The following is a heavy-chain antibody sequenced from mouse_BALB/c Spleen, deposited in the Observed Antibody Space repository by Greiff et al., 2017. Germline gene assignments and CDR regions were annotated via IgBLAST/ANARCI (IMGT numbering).Heavy chain of an antibody. Sequence: EVKVVESGGGLVKPGGSLKLSCAASGFTFSSYTMSWVRQTPEKRLEWVATISSGGSYTYYPDSVKGRFTISRDNAKNTLYLQMSSLKSEDTAMYYCARRGLYYDAMDYWGQGTSVTVSS. J-gene: IGHJ4*01. CDR2: ISSGGSYT. D-gene: IGHD2-1*01. CDR3: ARRGLYYDAMDY. V-gene: IGHV5-6-4*01. CDR1: GFTFSSYT.